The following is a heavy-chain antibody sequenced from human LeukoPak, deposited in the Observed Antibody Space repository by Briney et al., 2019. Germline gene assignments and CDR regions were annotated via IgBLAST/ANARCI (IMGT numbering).Heavy chain of an antibody. CDR3: AKDTYSSGWYGYFDY. D-gene: IGHD6-19*01. J-gene: IGHJ4*02. Sequence: GGSLRLSCAASGFTFSSYAMHWVRQTPGKGLEWVSLISWDGGSTYYADSMKGRFTISRDNSKNSLYLQINSLRIEDTALYYCAKDTYSSGWYGYFDYWGQGTLVTVSS. V-gene: IGHV3-43*01. CDR2: ISWDGGST. CDR1: GFTFSSYA.